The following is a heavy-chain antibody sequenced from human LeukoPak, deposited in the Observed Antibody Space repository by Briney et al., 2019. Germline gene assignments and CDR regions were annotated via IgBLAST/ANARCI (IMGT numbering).Heavy chain of an antibody. CDR3: ARLQAAYDFYYVYYMDV. CDR1: GDSISSSSYH. CDR2: ISNSGTT. Sequence: SETLSLICSVSGDSISSSSYHWGWIRQPPGKGLEWLGSISNSGTTYDNPSLNSRISISVDTSKNQFSLKMRSVTAADTAVYYCARLQAAYDFYYVYYMDVWGKGTTVTVSS. V-gene: IGHV4-39*01. J-gene: IGHJ6*03. D-gene: IGHD3-22*01.